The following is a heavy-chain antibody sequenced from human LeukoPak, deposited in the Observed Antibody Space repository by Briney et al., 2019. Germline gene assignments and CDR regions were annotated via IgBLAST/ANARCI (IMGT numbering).Heavy chain of an antibody. CDR2: ISGSGGST. CDR1: GFTFSSYA. J-gene: IGHJ6*03. V-gene: IGHV3-23*01. D-gene: IGHD3-3*01. Sequence: GGSLRLSCAASGFTFSSYAMSWVRQAPGKGLEWVSAISGSGGSTYYADSVKGRFTISRDNSKNTLYLQMNSLRAEDTALYYCARGQGDFWSGSYYYYYMDVWGKGTTVTVSS. CDR3: ARGQGDFWSGSYYYYYMDV.